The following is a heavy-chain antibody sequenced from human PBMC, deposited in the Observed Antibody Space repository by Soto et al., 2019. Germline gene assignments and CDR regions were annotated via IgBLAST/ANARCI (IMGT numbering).Heavy chain of an antibody. Sequence: GGSLRLSCEGTGFNFSSYWMHWVRQAPGKGLEWVANTKRDASETYYADSVKGRFTISRDNTKNSLYLQMNSLRVEDTAVYYCARPPVKGIHVWGQGTTVTV. CDR2: TKRDASET. CDR3: ARPPVKGIHV. D-gene: IGHD4-17*01. V-gene: IGHV3-7*01. CDR1: GFNFSSYW. J-gene: IGHJ6*02.